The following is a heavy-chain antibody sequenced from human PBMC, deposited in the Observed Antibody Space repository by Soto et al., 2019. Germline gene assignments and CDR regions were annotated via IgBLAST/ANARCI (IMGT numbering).Heavy chain of an antibody. CDR2: IYHSGST. Sequence: SETLSLTCAVSGGAISRSNWWSWVRQPPGKGLEWIGEIYHSGSTNYNPSLKSRVTISVDKSKNQFSLKLSSVTAADTAVYYCARDVHYYGSGTLVYYSGMDVWGQGTTVPVSS. D-gene: IGHD3-10*01. J-gene: IGHJ6*02. V-gene: IGHV4-4*02. CDR1: GGAISRSNW. CDR3: ARDVHYYGSGTLVYYSGMDV.